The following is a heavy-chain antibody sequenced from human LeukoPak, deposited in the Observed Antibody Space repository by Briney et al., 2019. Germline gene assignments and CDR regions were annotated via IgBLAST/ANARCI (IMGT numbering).Heavy chain of an antibody. CDR2: ISASSSHI. CDR3: ARENSGDPDAFDI. Sequence: PGGSLRLSCAASGFSVSSYRMNWVRQAPGKGLAWVSSISASSSHIYYADSVKGRFTISRVNAKNSLYLQMNSLRAEDTAVYYCARENSGDPDAFDIWGQGTMVTVSS. CDR1: GFSVSSYR. D-gene: IGHD1-26*01. J-gene: IGHJ3*02. V-gene: IGHV3-21*01.